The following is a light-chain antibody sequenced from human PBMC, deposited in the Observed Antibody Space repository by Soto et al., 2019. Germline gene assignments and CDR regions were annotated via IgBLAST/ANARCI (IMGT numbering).Light chain of an antibody. CDR1: SSDVGRYNL. J-gene: IGLJ1*01. CDR3: CSYAGSSTFPYV. CDR2: EVS. V-gene: IGLV2-23*02. Sequence: QSVLTQPASVSGSPGQSITISCTGTSSDVGRYNLVSWYQHHPGKAPKLMIYEVSKRLSGVSNRFSGSKSGNTASLTISGLQAEDEADYYCCSYAGSSTFPYVFGTGTKVTVL.